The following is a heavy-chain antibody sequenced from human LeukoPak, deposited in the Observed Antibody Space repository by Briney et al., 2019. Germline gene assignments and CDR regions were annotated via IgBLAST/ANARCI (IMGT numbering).Heavy chain of an antibody. V-gene: IGHV4-4*07. J-gene: IGHJ6*03. CDR2: IDTSGST. CDR3: ARGQWELLRYNYIDV. CDR1: GGSITSVY. Sequence: SETLSLTCTVSGGSITSVYWNWIRQPAGKGLGWIGRIDTSGSTNYKPSLKSRVTMSVDTSKNQFSLRLSSVTAADTAVYYCARGQWELLRYNYIDVWGKGTTVTVSS. D-gene: IGHD1-26*01.